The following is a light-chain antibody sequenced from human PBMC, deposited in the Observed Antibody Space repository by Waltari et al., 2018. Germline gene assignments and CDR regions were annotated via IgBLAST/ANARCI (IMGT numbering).Light chain of an antibody. V-gene: IGKV3-20*01. CDR2: DAS. Sequence: EIVLTQPPATLSLSPGERATLSCRASQSVGGNSLTWFQQKPGQAPRLLIYDASNRATGVPDRFSGSGSGTDFALTISRLDPEDFAVYYCQKSAFSPLTFGGGTTVEMK. CDR1: QSVGGNS. J-gene: IGKJ4*01. CDR3: QKSAFSPLT.